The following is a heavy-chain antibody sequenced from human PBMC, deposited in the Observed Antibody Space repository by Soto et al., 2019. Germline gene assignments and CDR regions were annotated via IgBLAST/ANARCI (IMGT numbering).Heavy chain of an antibody. J-gene: IGHJ4*02. Sequence: GGSLRLSCAASGFTFSSYSMNWVRPAPGKGLELVSSISSSSSYIYYADSVKGRFTISRDNAKNSLYLQMNSLRAEDTAVYYCARKYYDILTGYYDYWGQGTLVTVSS. D-gene: IGHD3-9*01. V-gene: IGHV3-21*01. CDR2: ISSSSSYI. CDR1: GFTFSSYS. CDR3: ARKYYDILTGYYDY.